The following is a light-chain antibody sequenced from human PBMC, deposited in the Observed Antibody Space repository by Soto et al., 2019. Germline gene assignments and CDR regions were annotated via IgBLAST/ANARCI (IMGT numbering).Light chain of an antibody. J-gene: IGLJ3*02. Sequence: QSVLTQPASVSGSPGQSITISCTGTNSDVGTYELVSWYQQHPGRAPKLMIYEGSKRPSGVSNRFSGSKSGDTASLTISGLQAEDEANYYFCSYAASSALWVFGGGTKLTVL. CDR2: EGS. V-gene: IGLV2-23*01. CDR3: CSYAASSALWV. CDR1: NSDVGTYEL.